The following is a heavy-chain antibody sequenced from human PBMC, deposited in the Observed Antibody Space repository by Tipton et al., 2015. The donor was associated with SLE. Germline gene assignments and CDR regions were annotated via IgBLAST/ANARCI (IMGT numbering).Heavy chain of an antibody. D-gene: IGHD2-21*02. Sequence: TLSLTCAVYGGSISSHYWSWIRQPPGKGLEWIGYIYYSGSTNYNHSLKSRVTISVDTSKNQFSLKLSSVTAAYTAVYYWARGGCGGDCSDYGMDVWGQGTTVTVSS. V-gene: IGHV4-59*11. CDR2: IYYSGST. CDR3: ARGGCGGDCSDYGMDV. J-gene: IGHJ6*02. CDR1: GGSISSHY.